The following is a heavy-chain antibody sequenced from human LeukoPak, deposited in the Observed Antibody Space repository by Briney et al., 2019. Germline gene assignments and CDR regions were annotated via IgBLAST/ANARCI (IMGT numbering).Heavy chain of an antibody. CDR2: ISYSGST. CDR3: ARGLLFPYCSSTSCYNIESSNWFDP. D-gene: IGHD2-2*02. Sequence: SETLSLTCSVSGGSINNYYWSWIRQSPGKGLEWIAYISYSGSTNYNPSLKSRVTMSVDTSKNQFSLKLSSVTATDTAVYYCARGLLFPYCSSTSCYNIESSNWFDPWGQGTLVTVSS. J-gene: IGHJ5*02. V-gene: IGHV4-59*12. CDR1: GGSINNYY.